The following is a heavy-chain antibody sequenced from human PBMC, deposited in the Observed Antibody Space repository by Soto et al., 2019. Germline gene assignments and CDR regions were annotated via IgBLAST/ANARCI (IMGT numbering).Heavy chain of an antibody. CDR2: IYYSGST. CDR1: GGSISSGGHY. Sequence: TLSLTCTVSGGSISSGGHYWSWIRQHPGKGLEWIGYIYYSGSTYYNPSLKSRVTISIDTSKNQFSLKLSSVTAADTAVYYCARDYSGYDFGAFDIWGQGTMVTVSS. V-gene: IGHV4-31*03. D-gene: IGHD5-12*01. J-gene: IGHJ3*02. CDR3: ARDYSGYDFGAFDI.